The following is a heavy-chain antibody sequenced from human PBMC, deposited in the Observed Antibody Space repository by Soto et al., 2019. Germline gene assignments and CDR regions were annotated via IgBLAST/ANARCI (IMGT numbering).Heavy chain of an antibody. CDR3: ARRRLQWGTTYYYSYMDV. CDR1: GGSISSYY. CDR2: IYYSGST. V-gene: IGHV4-59*01. Sequence: SETLSLTCTVSGGSISSYYWSWIRQPPGKGLEWIGYIYYSGSTNYNPSLKSRVTISVDTSKNQFSLKLSSVTAADTAVYYCARRRLQWGTTYYYSYMDVGGKGTRVTVPS. D-gene: IGHD3-16*01. J-gene: IGHJ6*03.